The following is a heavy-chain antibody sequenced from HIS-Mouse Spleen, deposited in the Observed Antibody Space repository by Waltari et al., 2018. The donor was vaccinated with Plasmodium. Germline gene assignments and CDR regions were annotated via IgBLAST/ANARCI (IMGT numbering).Heavy chain of an antibody. V-gene: IGHV3-7*01. D-gene: IGHD6-13*01. CDR2: IKQDGSEK. CDR3: ASSWYWYFDL. J-gene: IGHJ2*01. Sequence: EVQLVESGGGLVPPGGSLRLSCAASGFTFSTYWMSWVRQAPGKGWGWVANIKQDGSEKYYVDSVKGRFTISRDNAKNSLYLQMNSLRAEDTAVYYCASSWYWYFDLWGRGTLVTVSS. CDR1: GFTFSTYW.